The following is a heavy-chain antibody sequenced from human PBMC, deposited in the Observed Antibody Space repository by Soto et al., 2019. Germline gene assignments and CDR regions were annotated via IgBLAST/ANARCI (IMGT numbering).Heavy chain of an antibody. J-gene: IGHJ3*02. D-gene: IGHD1-26*01. CDR1: GYTFTGYY. CDR2: INPNSGGT. CDR3: ARGWEPKDAAFDI. V-gene: IGHV1-2*04. Sequence: ASVKVSCKASGYTFTGYYMHWVRQAPGQGLEWMGWINPNSGGTNYAQKFQGWVTMTRDTSISTAYMELSRLRSDDTAVYYCARGWEPKDAAFDIWGQGAMVTVSS.